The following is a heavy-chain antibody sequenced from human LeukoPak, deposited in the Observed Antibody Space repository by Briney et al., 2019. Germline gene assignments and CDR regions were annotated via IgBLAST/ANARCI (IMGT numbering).Heavy chain of an antibody. Sequence: GGSLRLSCAASGFTFSSYWMCWVRQAPGKGLEWVGRIKRIIDGGTTDYAAPVKGRFTVSRDDSINTLYLQMSSLKTEDTAVYYCAAQGGSGDLRYWGQGTLVTVSS. V-gene: IGHV3-15*01. CDR3: AAQGGSGDLRY. CDR1: GFTFSSYW. CDR2: IKRIIDGGTT. D-gene: IGHD4-17*01. J-gene: IGHJ4*02.